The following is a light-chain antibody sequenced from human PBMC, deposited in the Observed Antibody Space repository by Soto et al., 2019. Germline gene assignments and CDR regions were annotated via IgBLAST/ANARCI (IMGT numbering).Light chain of an antibody. J-gene: IGLJ1*01. CDR3: QSYDSSLSYV. Sequence: QCALTQPPSVSGSPGQMVTISCTGSSSNIGAGYDVHWYQQLPGTAPKLLIYGNSNRPSGVPDRFSGSKSGTSASLAITGLQAEDEADYYCQSYDSSLSYVFGTGTKVTVL. CDR1: SSNIGAGYD. V-gene: IGLV1-40*01. CDR2: GNS.